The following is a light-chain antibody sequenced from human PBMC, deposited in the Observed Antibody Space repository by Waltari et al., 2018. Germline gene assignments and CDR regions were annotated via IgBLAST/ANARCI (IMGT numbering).Light chain of an antibody. V-gene: IGKV1-5*03. Sequence: DIQMTQSPSTLSASVGDRVTITGRASQTVTTWLAWYQQKPGKAPRRLIYKASTLERGVPSGVSGSGSVKEFSLTISSLQPDDFANYYCQQYNSRPWTFGQGTRVEIK. CDR1: QTVTTW. CDR3: QQYNSRPWT. J-gene: IGKJ1*01. CDR2: KAS.